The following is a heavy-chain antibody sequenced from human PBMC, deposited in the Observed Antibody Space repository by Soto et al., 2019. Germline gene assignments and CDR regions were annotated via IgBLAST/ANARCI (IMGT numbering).Heavy chain of an antibody. J-gene: IGHJ4*02. CDR1: GFTFDDDA. Sequence: EVQLVESGGGLVQPGRSLRLSCAASGFTFDDDAMHWVRQAPGKGLEWVSGISWKSGSIGYADSVKGRFTISRDNAKNSLYLQMNSLRAEDTALYYCAKDLYSSSQTFDYWGQGTLVTVSS. V-gene: IGHV3-9*01. CDR2: ISWKSGSI. CDR3: AKDLYSSSQTFDY. D-gene: IGHD6-6*01.